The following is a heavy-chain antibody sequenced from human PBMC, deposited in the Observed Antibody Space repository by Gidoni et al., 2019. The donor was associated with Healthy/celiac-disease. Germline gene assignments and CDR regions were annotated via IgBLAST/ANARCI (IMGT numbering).Heavy chain of an antibody. J-gene: IGHJ4*02. D-gene: IGHD3-10*01. CDR2: ISWNSGSI. Sequence: EVQLVESGGGLVQPGRSLRRSCAASGFTFDDYAMHWVRQAPGKGLGWVSGISWNSGSIGYADSVKGRFTISRDNAKNSLYLQMNSLRAEDTALYYCAKDMGPMVQGGDYWGQGTLVTVSS. CDR3: AKDMGPMVQGGDY. V-gene: IGHV3-9*01. CDR1: GFTFDDYA.